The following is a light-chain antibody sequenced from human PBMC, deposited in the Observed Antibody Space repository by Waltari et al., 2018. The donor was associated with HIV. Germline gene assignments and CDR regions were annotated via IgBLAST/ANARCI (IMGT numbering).Light chain of an antibody. V-gene: IGLV1-47*01. CDR2: NDY. CDR3: AAWDNILSGYV. Sequence: QSALTQPPSTSGTPGQRVTMSCSGSSSHVGRDNVYWYQQIPGTAPKLLIDNDYQRPSGVPDRFSGSKSGTPAALAISGLRSEDEADYYCAAWDNILSGYVFGTGTKVTVL. CDR1: SSHVGRDN. J-gene: IGLJ1*01.